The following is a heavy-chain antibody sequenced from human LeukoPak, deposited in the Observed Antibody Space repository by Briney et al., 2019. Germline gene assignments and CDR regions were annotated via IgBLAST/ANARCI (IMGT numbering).Heavy chain of an antibody. D-gene: IGHD1-1*01. CDR1: GYTFTSYY. Sequence: GAPVKVSCKASGYTFTSYYMHWVRQAPGQGLEWMGIINPSGGSTSYAQKFQGRVTMTRDMSTSTVYMELSSLRSEDTAVYYCARANSLGTFGIWGQGTMVTVSS. V-gene: IGHV1-46*01. CDR2: INPSGGST. CDR3: ARANSLGTFGI. J-gene: IGHJ3*02.